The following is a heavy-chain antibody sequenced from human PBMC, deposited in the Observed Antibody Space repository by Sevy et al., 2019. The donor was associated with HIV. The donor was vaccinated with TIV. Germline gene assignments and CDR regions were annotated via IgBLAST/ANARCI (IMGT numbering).Heavy chain of an antibody. CDR3: ARLTREYDYDSSGYSQYYFDY. CDR1: GGSISSSSYY. Sequence: SETLSLTCTVSGGSISSSSYYWGWIRQPPGKGLEWIGSIYYSGSTYYNPSLKSRVTMSVDTSQNQFSLKLSSVTAADTAVYYCARLTREYDYDSSGYSQYYFDYWGQGTVVTVSS. D-gene: IGHD3-22*01. CDR2: IYYSGST. V-gene: IGHV4-39*01. J-gene: IGHJ4*02.